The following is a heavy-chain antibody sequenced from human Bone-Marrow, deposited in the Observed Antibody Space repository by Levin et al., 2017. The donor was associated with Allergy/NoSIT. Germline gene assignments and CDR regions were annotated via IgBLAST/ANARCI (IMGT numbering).Heavy chain of an antibody. V-gene: IGHV1-69*10. CDR2: IIPILGVT. CDR1: GGTFSTYA. D-gene: IGHD2-2*02. CDR3: AIPRSDTRAFDF. J-gene: IGHJ4*02. Sequence: SVKVSCKASGGTFSTYAISWLRQAPGQGLEWMARIIPILGVTHYAQKFQGRVTITADKSTSTAYMEVSSLRSADTAIYYRAIPRSDTRAFDFWGQGSLVTVSS.